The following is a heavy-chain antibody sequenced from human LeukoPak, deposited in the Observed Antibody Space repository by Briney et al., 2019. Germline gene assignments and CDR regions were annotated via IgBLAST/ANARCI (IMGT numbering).Heavy chain of an antibody. CDR1: GGSISTYY. J-gene: IGHJ4*02. Sequence: SETLSLTCTVSGGSISTYYWSWVRQPPVKGLEWIGYIYNTGGTNYNPSLESRVTISIDTSKNQFSLKLSSVTAADTAVYYCARGRDLALHFDYWGQGTLVTVSS. CDR3: ARGRDLALHFDY. V-gene: IGHV4-59*01. CDR2: IYNTGGT.